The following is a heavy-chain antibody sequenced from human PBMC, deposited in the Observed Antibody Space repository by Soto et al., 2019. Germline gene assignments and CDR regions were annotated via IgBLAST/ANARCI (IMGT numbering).Heavy chain of an antibody. Sequence: GGSLRLSCAASGFTFNNARMSWVRQAPGKGLDWVGRIDGGKTDFAAAVEGRFTFSRDDSSNTLVLHMNSLKTEDTGVYYCTSNAASKVGNLSYWGQGTLVTVSS. CDR1: GFTFNNAR. CDR2: IDGGKT. J-gene: IGHJ4*02. D-gene: IGHD1-26*01. V-gene: IGHV3-15*01. CDR3: TSNAASKVGNLSY.